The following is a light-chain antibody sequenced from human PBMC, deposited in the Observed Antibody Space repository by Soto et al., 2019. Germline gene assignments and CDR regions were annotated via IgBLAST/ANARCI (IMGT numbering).Light chain of an antibody. V-gene: IGLV1-44*01. CDR3: AAWDDSLIGWV. CDR1: SSNIGRNA. J-gene: IGLJ3*02. CDR2: TDS. Sequence: QSVLTQPPSASGTPGQRVTISCSGSSSNIGRNAVNWYQQLPGTAPKLLIYTDSQRPSGVPDRFSGSRSGTSASLAISGLQSEDEADYYCAAWDDSLIGWVFGGGTKLTVL.